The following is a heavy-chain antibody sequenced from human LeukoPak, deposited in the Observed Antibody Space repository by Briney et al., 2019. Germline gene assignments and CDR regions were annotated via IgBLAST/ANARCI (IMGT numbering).Heavy chain of an antibody. J-gene: IGHJ4*02. V-gene: IGHV1-8*02. CDR3: ARVRGSYYFDY. Sequence: ASVKVSCKASGGTFSSYAISWVRQAPGQGLEWMGWMNPNSGNIGYAQKFQGRVTMTRNTSISTAYMELSSLRSEDTAVYYCARVRGSYYFDYWGQGTLVTVSS. CDR2: MNPNSGNI. D-gene: IGHD1-26*01. CDR1: GGTFSSYA.